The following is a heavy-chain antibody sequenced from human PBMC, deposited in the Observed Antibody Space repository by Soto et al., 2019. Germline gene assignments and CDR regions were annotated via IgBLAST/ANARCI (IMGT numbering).Heavy chain of an antibody. CDR1: GGSISSGGYY. V-gene: IGHV4-31*03. J-gene: IGHJ4*02. Sequence: SETLSLTCTVSGGSISSGGYYWSWLRQHPGKGLEWIGYIYYSGSTYYNPSLKSRVTISVDTSKNQFSLKLSSVTAADTAVYYCATSLYSGYGYYFDYWGQGTLVTVSS. CDR2: IYYSGST. D-gene: IGHD5-12*01. CDR3: ATSLYSGYGYYFDY.